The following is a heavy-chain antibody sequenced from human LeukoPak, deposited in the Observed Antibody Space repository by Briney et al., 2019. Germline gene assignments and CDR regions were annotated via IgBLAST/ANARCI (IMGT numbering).Heavy chain of an antibody. D-gene: IGHD2-2*01. J-gene: IGHJ4*02. Sequence: SQTLSLTCTVSGGSISSSNYYWGWVRQPPGKGLEWIGSFYNSGSTFYNPSLKSRVTISVDTSKKQFSLRLTSVTAADTAVYYCVLMPGYWGQGILVAVSS. CDR2: FYNSGST. CDR1: GGSISSSNYY. CDR3: VLMPGY. V-gene: IGHV4-39*01.